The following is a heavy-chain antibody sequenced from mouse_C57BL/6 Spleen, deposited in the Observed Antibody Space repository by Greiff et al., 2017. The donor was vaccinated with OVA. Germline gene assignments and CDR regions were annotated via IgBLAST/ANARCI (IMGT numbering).Heavy chain of an antibody. D-gene: IGHD2-1*01. Sequence: HLHHPFSYLFIPFSSFNLSFNSSFYTFTIYFIPFFNHIPLQFLDCILYIYPSYSYTNYNQKFKGNSTLTVDKSSSTAYMQLSSLTSEDSAVYYCARDGTGVYAMDYWGQGTSVTVSS. J-gene: IGHJ4*01. CDR1: FYTFTIYF. V-gene: IGHV1-69*01. CDR2: IYPSYSYT. CDR3: ARDGTGVYAMDY.